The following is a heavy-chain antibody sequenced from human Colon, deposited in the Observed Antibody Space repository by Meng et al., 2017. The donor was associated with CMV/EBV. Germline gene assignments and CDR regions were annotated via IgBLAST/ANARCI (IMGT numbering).Heavy chain of an antibody. CDR2: ISGSGGST. V-gene: IGHV3-23*01. Sequence: GESLKISCAASGFTFSSYAMSWVRQAPGKRLEWVSTISGSGGSTYYGDSVQGRFTISRDNSKNTLYLQMNSLRVEDTAVYYCARGGARGSGSGLDYWGQGALVTVSS. J-gene: IGHJ4*02. D-gene: IGHD3-10*01. CDR1: GFTFSSYA. CDR3: ARGGARGSGSGLDY.